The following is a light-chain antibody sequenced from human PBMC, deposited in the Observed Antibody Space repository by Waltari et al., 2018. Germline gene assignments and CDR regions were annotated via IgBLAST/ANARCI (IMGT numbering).Light chain of an antibody. J-gene: IGKJ2*01. Sequence: EIVFTQSPATLSLSPGETATLSCRASQSVRTYIAWYQQKPGQAPRLLIYDVIRRATGIPARFSGSGSGTDFTLTISSLEPEDFAVYYCQQLYNWPRGAFGQGTKLEI. CDR2: DVI. V-gene: IGKV3-11*01. CDR1: QSVRTY. CDR3: QQLYNWPRGA.